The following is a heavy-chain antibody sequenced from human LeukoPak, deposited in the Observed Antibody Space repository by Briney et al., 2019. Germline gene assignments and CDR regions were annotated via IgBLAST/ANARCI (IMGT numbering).Heavy chain of an antibody. CDR3: AASGYYGSGTHLDY. D-gene: IGHD3-10*01. Sequence: GASVKVSCKASGYTFTGYYMHWVRQAPGQGLEWMGWINPNSGGTNYAQKFQGRVTMTRDTSISTAYMELRSLRSDDTAVYYCAASGYYGSGTHLDYWGQGTLVTVSS. J-gene: IGHJ4*02. V-gene: IGHV1-2*02. CDR1: GYTFTGYY. CDR2: INPNSGGT.